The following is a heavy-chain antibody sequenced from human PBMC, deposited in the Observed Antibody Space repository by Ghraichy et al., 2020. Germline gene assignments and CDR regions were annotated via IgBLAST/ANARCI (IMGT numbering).Heavy chain of an antibody. V-gene: IGHV3-74*01. J-gene: IGHJ4*02. CDR1: GFTFSSYW. CDR2: INSVGSST. D-gene: IGHD4-17*01. CDR3: ARGPGDYYFDY. Sequence: GGSLRLSCAASGFTFSSYWMHWVRQAPGKGLVWVSRINSVGSSTSYADSVKGRFTISRDNAKNTLYLQMNSLRAEDTAVYYCARGPGDYYFDYWGQGTLVTVSS.